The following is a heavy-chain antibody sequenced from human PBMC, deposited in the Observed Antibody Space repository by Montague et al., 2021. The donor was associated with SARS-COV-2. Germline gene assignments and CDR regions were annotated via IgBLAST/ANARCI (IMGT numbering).Heavy chain of an antibody. CDR3: ARDRIGLRLGELSLREGYYGMDV. J-gene: IGHJ6*02. D-gene: IGHD3-16*02. CDR2: ISYDGSNK. CDR1: GFTFSSYA. V-gene: IGHV3-30-3*01. Sequence: SLRLSCAASGFTFSSYAMHWVRQAPGKGLEWVAVISYDGSNKYYADSVKGRFTISRDNSKNTLYLQMNSLRAEDTAVYYCARDRIGLRLGELSLREGYYGMDVRGQGTTVTVSS.